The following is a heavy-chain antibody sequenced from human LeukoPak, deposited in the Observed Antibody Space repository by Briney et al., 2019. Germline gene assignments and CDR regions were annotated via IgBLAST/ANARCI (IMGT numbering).Heavy chain of an antibody. D-gene: IGHD3-22*01. V-gene: IGHV3-21*01. CDR2: ISSSSSYI. Sequence: GGSLRLSCAASGFTFSSYSMNWVRQAPGKGLEWVSSISSSSSYIYYADSVKGRFTISRDNAKNSLYLQMNSLRAEDTAVYYCARGLYDNSGSYPGVPGYWGQGTLVTVSS. CDR3: ARGLYDNSGSYPGVPGY. CDR1: GFTFSSYS. J-gene: IGHJ4*02.